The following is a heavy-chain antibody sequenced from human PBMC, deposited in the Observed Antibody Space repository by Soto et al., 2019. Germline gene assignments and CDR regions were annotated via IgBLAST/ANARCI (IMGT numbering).Heavy chain of an antibody. Sequence: GGSLRLSCAASGFTFSGSAMHWVRQASGKGLEWVGRIRSKANSYATAYAASVKGRFTISRDDSKNTAYLQMNSLKTEDTAVYYCTRLQWLDYYYYYGMDVWGQGTTVTVSS. CDR2: IRSKANSYAT. CDR1: GFTFSGSA. D-gene: IGHD6-19*01. J-gene: IGHJ6*02. V-gene: IGHV3-73*01. CDR3: TRLQWLDYYYYYGMDV.